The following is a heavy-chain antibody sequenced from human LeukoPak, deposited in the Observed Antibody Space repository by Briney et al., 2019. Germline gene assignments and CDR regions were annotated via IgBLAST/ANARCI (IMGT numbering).Heavy chain of an antibody. CDR1: GGSISSSSYY. CDR3: ARGPTYQPIDS. CDR2: IHYSGTT. D-gene: IGHD2-2*01. Sequence: SETLSLTCTVSGGSISSSSYYWGWIRQPPGKGLEWIASIHYSGTTYYNPSLKSRVTISVDTSKNHFSLKLSSVTAADTAVYYCARGPTYQPIDSWGQGTLVTVSS. V-gene: IGHV4-39*02. J-gene: IGHJ4*02.